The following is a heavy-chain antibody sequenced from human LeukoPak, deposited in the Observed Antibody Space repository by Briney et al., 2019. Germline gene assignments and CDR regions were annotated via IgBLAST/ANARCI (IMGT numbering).Heavy chain of an antibody. CDR2: ITGSGGWA. J-gene: IGHJ4*02. CDR1: GLTFSNYA. V-gene: IGHV3-23*01. CDR3: AKSGPYCSSTSCNYFDY. D-gene: IGHD2-2*01. Sequence: GGSLRLSCAASGLTFSNYAMMWLRQAPGKGLEWVSAITGSGGWALYADSVKGRFTISRDNSKNALFLQMNSLRAEDTAVYYCAKSGPYCSSTSCNYFDYWGQGTLVTVSS.